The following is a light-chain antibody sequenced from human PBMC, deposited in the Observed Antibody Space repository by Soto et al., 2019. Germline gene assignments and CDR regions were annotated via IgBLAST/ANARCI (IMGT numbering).Light chain of an antibody. Sequence: EIVLTQSPDTLSLSPGERATLSCRAIQSVGSSYLGWYQQKPGQTPRLLIYGVSGRATGVPDRSSGSGSGTDFTLTISSLEPEDFAVYYCQQYGDSPTFGGGTKVEIK. CDR2: GVS. J-gene: IGKJ4*01. V-gene: IGKV3-20*01. CDR3: QQYGDSPT. CDR1: QSVGSSY.